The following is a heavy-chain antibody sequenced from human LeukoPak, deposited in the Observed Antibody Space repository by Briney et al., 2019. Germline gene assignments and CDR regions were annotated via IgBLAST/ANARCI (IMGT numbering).Heavy chain of an antibody. CDR2: ISGSGGST. D-gene: IGHD6-19*01. Sequence: GGSLRLSCAASGFTFRSYAMSWVRQAPGKGLEWVSAISGSGGSTYYADSVKGRFTISRDNSKNTLYPQMNSLRAEDTAVYYCAKGRQQWLSAFDIWGQGTMVTVSS. J-gene: IGHJ3*02. CDR1: GFTFRSYA. CDR3: AKGRQQWLSAFDI. V-gene: IGHV3-23*01.